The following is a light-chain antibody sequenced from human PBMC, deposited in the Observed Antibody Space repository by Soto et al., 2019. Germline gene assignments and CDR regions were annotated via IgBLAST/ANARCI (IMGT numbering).Light chain of an antibody. CDR2: AAS. CDR3: LQDYNYPRT. CDR1: QGIRND. J-gene: IGKJ1*01. V-gene: IGKV1-6*01. Sequence: ALQMTQSPSSLSASVGDTVTITCRASQGIRNDLGWYQEKPGKAPKLLMYAASSLQAGVPSRFSGSGSGTDFTLTITSLQPEDFATYYCLQDYNYPRTFGQGTKVEIK.